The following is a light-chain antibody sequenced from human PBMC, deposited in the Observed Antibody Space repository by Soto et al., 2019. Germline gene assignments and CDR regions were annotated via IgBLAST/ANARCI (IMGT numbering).Light chain of an antibody. CDR2: AAS. J-gene: IGKJ2*01. CDR1: QSISSY. V-gene: IGKV1-39*01. Sequence: DIQMTQSPSSLSASVGDSVTITCRATQSISSYLNWYQQKPGKPPKLLIFAASALQSGVPSTFSGSGSGTDFTLTIISLQPEDFATYYCQQSYSIPYTFGQGTKLEIK. CDR3: QQSYSIPYT.